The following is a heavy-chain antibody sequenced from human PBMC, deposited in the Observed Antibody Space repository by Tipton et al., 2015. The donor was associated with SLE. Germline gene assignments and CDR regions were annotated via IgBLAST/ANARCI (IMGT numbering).Heavy chain of an antibody. CDR1: GGSFSGYY. V-gene: IGHV4-34*01. Sequence: TLSLTCAVYGGSFSGYYWTWIRQPPGKGLEWIGEINHSRSTNYNPSLKSRVTISVDTSKNQFSLVLSSVTAADTAVYYCASINYYSSGYLKGLNYWGQGTLVTVSS. J-gene: IGHJ4*02. CDR3: ASINYYSSGYLKGLNY. D-gene: IGHD3-22*01. CDR2: INHSRST.